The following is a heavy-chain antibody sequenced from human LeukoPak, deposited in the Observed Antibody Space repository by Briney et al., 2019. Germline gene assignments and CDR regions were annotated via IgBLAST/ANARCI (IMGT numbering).Heavy chain of an antibody. CDR1: GFTFSTSA. J-gene: IGHJ3*02. V-gene: IGHV3-23*01. D-gene: IGHD4-17*01. Sequence: GGSLRLSCAASGFTFSTSAMTWVRQAPGKGLEWVSGISGSGVTDYADSVKGRFTISRDNSKNTLYLQMNSLRAEDTAVYYCAKDPNGDYVGAFDMWGQGTMVTVSS. CDR2: ISGSGVT. CDR3: AKDPNGDYVGAFDM.